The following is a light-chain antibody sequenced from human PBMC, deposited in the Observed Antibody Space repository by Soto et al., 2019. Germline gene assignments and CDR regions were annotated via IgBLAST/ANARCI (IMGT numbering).Light chain of an antibody. V-gene: IGLV2-14*01. CDR2: EVI. Sequence: QSALTQPRSVSGSPGQSVTISCTGTSSDVGGYNYVSWYQQHPGKAPKLMIYEVINRPSGISNRFSGSKSGNTASLTISGLQAEDEADYYCSSYTTSSPLEVFGGGTKLTVL. J-gene: IGLJ3*02. CDR3: SSYTTSSPLEV. CDR1: SSDVGGYNY.